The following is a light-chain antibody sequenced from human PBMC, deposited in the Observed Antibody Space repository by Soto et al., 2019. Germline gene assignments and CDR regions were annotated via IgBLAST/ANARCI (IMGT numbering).Light chain of an antibody. CDR2: DAS. CDR1: QSVSSY. V-gene: IGKV3-11*01. J-gene: IGKJ5*01. Sequence: EIVLTQSPATLSLSPGERATLSCRASQSVSSYLAWYQQKPGQAPRLLIYDASNRATGIPARFSGSGSGTDFTLTISSLEPEDFAVYYWQQSSNWPGTFGQGTRLEIK. CDR3: QQSSNWPGT.